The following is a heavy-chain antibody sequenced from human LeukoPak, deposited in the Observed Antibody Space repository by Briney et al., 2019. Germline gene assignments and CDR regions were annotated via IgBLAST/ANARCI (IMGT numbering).Heavy chain of an antibody. D-gene: IGHD6-13*01. V-gene: IGHV4-59*08. CDR3: ARPRAAAALDAFDI. CDR1: GGSISSYY. CDR2: IYYSGSA. J-gene: IGHJ3*02. Sequence: SETLSLTCTVSGGSISSYYWSWIRQPPGKGLEWIGYIYYSGSANYNPSLKSRVTISVDTSKNQFSLKLSSVTAADTAVYYCARPRAAAALDAFDIWGQGTMVTVSS.